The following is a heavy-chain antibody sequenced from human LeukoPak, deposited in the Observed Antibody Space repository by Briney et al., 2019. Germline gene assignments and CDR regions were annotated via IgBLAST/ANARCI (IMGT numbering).Heavy chain of an antibody. D-gene: IGHD3-10*01. CDR1: GGSISSSSYY. CDR3: ARRSLYYYGSGERWFDP. Sequence: PSETLSLTCTVSGGSISSSSYYWGWIRQPPGKGLEWIGSIYYSGSTYYNPSLKSRVTISVDTSKNQFSLKLSSVTAADTAVYYCARRSLYYYGSGERWFDPWGQGTLVTVSS. V-gene: IGHV4-39*07. J-gene: IGHJ5*02. CDR2: IYYSGST.